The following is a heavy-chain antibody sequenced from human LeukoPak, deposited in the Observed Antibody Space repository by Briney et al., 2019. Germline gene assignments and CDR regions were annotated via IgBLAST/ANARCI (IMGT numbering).Heavy chain of an antibody. J-gene: IGHJ6*03. Sequence: SVKVSCKASGYTFTSYYMHWVRQAPGQGLEWMGGIIPLFGTANYAQKFQGRVTITADESTSTVYMEVSSLRSEDTAVYYCARDVYDFWSGFSIENYYYYMDVWGKGTAVTVSS. CDR2: IIPLFGTA. V-gene: IGHV1-69*13. CDR3: ARDVYDFWSGFSIENYYYYMDV. CDR1: GYTFTSYY. D-gene: IGHD3-3*01.